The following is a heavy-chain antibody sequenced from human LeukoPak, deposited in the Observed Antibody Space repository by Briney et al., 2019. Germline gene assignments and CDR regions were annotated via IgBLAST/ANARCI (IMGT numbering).Heavy chain of an antibody. J-gene: IGHJ1*01. CDR1: GGSFSGHF. D-gene: IGHD6-13*01. V-gene: IGHV4-34*01. Sequence: SETLSLSCGVFGGSFSGHFYSWIRQSPGKGLEWIGEITHRGSINYNPSLKSRVAMSVDTSKNHFSLNLTSVTAADNGIYYCARALAAAVINWGQGTLVTVSS. CDR3: ARALAAAVIN. CDR2: ITHRGSI.